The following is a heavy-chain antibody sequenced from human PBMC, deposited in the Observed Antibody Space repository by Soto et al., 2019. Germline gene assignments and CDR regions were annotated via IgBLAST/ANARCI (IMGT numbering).Heavy chain of an antibody. D-gene: IGHD6-6*01. CDR1: GFTFRSYG. J-gene: IGHJ3*01. Sequence: GGPLRLSCAPSGFTFRSYGMSWIRQAPGKGLERVSSMSGNGGSTYYADSVKGRLTISRDNSKSTLYLQMNSLRAEDTAVYFCAKDKVLVSSRLYNGFDVWGHEKMVTV. V-gene: IGHV3-23*01. CDR2: MSGNGGST. CDR3: AKDKVLVSSRLYNGFDV.